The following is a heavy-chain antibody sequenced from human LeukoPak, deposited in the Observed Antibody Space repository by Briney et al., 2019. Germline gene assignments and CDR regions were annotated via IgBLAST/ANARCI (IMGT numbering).Heavy chain of an antibody. CDR3: ARTSHYYYGMDV. J-gene: IGHJ6*02. CDR1: GYTFTGYY. Sequence: ASVKVSCKASGYTFTGYYMHWVRQAPGQGLEWMGWINPNSGGTNYAQKFQGRVTMTRDTSISTAYMELSRLRSDDTAVYYCARTSHYYYGMDVWGQGTMVTVSS. V-gene: IGHV1-2*02. CDR2: INPNSGGT. D-gene: IGHD2-2*01.